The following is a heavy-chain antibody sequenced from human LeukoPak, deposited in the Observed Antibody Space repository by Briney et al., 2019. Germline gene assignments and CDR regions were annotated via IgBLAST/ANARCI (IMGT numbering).Heavy chain of an antibody. CDR1: GYNFADYY. CDR2: IVPNSGGR. D-gene: IGHD6-13*01. CDR3: ARVTEQQLRGAFHP. J-gene: IGHJ5*02. Sequence: ASVKVSCKASGYNFADYYIHGVRQAAGEALEGMGWIVPNSGGRNHAQKIQRSVTMTRDTSITTAYMELTRMTSDYTPLYYCARVTEQQLRGAFHPWGQGTLVTVSS. V-gene: IGHV1-2*02.